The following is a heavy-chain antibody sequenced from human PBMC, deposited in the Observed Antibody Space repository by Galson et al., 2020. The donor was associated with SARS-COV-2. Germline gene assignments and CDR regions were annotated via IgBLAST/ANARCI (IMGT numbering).Heavy chain of an antibody. Sequence: SETLSLTCTVSGGSISSSSYYWGWIRQPPGKGLEWIGSIYYSGSTYYNPSLKSRVTISVDTSKNQFSLKLSCVTAADTAVYYCASRRVGYCSSSGCYVNYCYGMDVWGQGTTVTFSS. CDR1: GGSISSSSYY. D-gene: IGHD2-2*03. CDR2: IYYSGST. V-gene: IGHV4-39*01. CDR3: ASRRVGYCSSSGCYVNYCYGMDV. J-gene: IGHJ6*02.